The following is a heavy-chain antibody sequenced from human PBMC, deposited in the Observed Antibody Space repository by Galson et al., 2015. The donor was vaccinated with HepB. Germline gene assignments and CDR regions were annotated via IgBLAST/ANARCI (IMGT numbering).Heavy chain of an antibody. CDR3: ARDSRKEGSSGGSIDY. CDR2: ISHDGKII. CDR1: GFTFSTYA. V-gene: IGHV3-30*04. Sequence: SLRLSCAASGFTFSTYAMHWVRQAPGKGLECVALISHDGKIINYADSVKGRFTISSDNSKNTLYLQMNRLRAEDTAVFYYARDSRKEGSSGGSIDYWGQGTLVTVSS. J-gene: IGHJ4*02. D-gene: IGHD2-15*01.